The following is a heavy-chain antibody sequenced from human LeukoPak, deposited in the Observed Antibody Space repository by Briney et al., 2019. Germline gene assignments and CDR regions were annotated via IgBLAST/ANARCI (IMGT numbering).Heavy chain of an antibody. J-gene: IGHJ3*02. CDR1: GGSISSYY. D-gene: IGHD3-22*01. Sequence: SETLSLTCTVSGGSISSYYWGWIRQPPGKGLEWIGYIYYSGSTNYNPSLKSRVTISVDTSKNQFSLKLSSVTAADTAVYYCARANYDSSGDPFDIWGQGTMVTVSS. CDR3: ARANYDSSGDPFDI. CDR2: IYYSGST. V-gene: IGHV4-59*01.